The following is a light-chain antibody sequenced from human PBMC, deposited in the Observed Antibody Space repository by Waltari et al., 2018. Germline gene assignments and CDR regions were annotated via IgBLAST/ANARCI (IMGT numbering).Light chain of an antibody. Sequence: QSVLTQPPSVSAAPGQKVTISCSGSSSNIGNNYVSWYQQLPGTAPKLLIYEKNNRPSGFPDRCSGSKSGTSATLGITGLQTGDEADYYCGTWDSSLDSGVFGGGTKLTVL. CDR1: SSNIGNNY. J-gene: IGLJ3*02. CDR3: GTWDSSLDSGV. CDR2: EKN. V-gene: IGLV1-51*02.